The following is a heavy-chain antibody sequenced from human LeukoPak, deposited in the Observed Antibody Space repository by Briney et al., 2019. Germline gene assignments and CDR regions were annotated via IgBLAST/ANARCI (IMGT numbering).Heavy chain of an antibody. J-gene: IGHJ4*02. CDR2: MNPNSGNT. V-gene: IGHV1-8*02. CDR3: ATIRAHIAVGVTPDY. D-gene: IGHD6-19*01. Sequence: RASVTVSCTASGYTFTSYYMHWVRQATGQGLEWMGWMNPNSGNTGYPQKFQGRVTMTRDTSINTAYMELSSLRPEDTAVYYCATIRAHIAVGVTPDYWGQGTLVTVSS. CDR1: GYTFTSYY.